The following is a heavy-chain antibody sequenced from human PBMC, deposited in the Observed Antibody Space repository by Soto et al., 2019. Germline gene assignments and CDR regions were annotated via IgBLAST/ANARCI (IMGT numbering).Heavy chain of an antibody. D-gene: IGHD6-13*01. CDR2: IYYSGST. Sequence: PSETLSLTCTVSGGSISSGGYYWSWIRQHPGKGLEWIGYIYYSGSTYYNPSLKSRVTISVDTSKNQFSLKLSSVTAADTAVYSCAREGLKERSSWPFLNWFDPWGQGTLVTVSS. CDR3: AREGLKERSSWPFLNWFDP. J-gene: IGHJ5*02. CDR1: GGSISSGGYY. V-gene: IGHV4-31*03.